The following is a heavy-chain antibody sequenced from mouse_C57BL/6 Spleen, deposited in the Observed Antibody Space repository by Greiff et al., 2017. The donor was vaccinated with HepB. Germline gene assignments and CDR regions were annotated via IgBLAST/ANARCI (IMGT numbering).Heavy chain of an antibody. CDR1: GYTFTSYW. V-gene: IGHV1-72*01. J-gene: IGHJ4*01. D-gene: IGHD2-1*01. CDR2: IDPNSGGT. CDR3: ARSEGFYGNYHYYAMDY. Sequence: QVQLQQSGAELVKPGASVKLSCKASGYTFTSYWMHWVKQRPGRGLEWIGRIDPNSGGTKYNEKFKSKATLTVDKPSSTAYMKLSSLTSEDSAVYYCARSEGFYGNYHYYAMDYWGQGTSVTVSS.